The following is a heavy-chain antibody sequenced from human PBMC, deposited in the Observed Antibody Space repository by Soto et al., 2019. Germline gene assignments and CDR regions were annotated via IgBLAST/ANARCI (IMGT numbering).Heavy chain of an antibody. D-gene: IGHD2-2*01. J-gene: IGHJ5*02. CDR3: ARAYHLGVPAQARGWFDP. V-gene: IGHV3-74*01. Sequence: GGSLRLSCAASGFTFSSYSMNWVRQAPGKGLVWVSRINSDGSSTSYADSVKGRFTISRDNAKNTLYLQMNSLRAEDTAVYYCARAYHLGVPAQARGWFDPWGQGTLVTVSS. CDR2: INSDGSST. CDR1: GFTFSSYS.